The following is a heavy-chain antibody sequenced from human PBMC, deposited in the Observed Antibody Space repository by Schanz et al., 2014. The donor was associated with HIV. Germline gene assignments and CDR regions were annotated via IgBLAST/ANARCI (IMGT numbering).Heavy chain of an antibody. D-gene: IGHD3-22*01. Sequence: EVQLVESGGGLVKPGGSRRLSCAASGFTFSNYAMSWVRQAPGKGLEWIASISSTSTYRFYAASVKGRFTISRDNSEDSLYLQMNSLGVDDSAMYYCATSPTMIFVGNFYSGLDVWGRGTTVTVS. CDR3: ATSPTMIFVGNFYSGLDV. CDR1: GFTFSNYA. CDR2: ISSTSTYR. V-gene: IGHV3-23*04. J-gene: IGHJ6*02.